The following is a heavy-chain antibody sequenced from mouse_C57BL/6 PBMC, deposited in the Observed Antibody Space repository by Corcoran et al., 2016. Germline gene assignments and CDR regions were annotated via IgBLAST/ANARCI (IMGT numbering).Heavy chain of an antibody. J-gene: IGHJ3*01. CDR3: ARFGVLRPAWFAY. V-gene: IGHV9-3*01. CDR2: INTYSGVP. CDR1: GYTFTTYG. Sequence: QIQLVQSGPELKKPGETVKISCKASGYTFTTYGMSWVKQAPGKGLKWMGWINTYSGVPTYADDFKGRFAFSLETSASTAYLQINNLKNEDTATYFCARFGVLRPAWFAYWGQGTLVTVSA. D-gene: IGHD1-1*01.